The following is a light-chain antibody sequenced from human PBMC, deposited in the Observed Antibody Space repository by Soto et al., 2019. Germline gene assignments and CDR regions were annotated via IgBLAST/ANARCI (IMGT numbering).Light chain of an antibody. Sequence: EIVMTQSPGTLSVSPGERAILSCRASKSVSNNLAWYQQKPGQAPRLLIYGASTRATGIPARFSGSGSGTEFTLSISSLQSVDFAIYYCQQYNNWPPLTFGGGTNVEIK. CDR3: QQYNNWPPLT. CDR2: GAS. J-gene: IGKJ4*01. CDR1: KSVSNN. V-gene: IGKV3-15*01.